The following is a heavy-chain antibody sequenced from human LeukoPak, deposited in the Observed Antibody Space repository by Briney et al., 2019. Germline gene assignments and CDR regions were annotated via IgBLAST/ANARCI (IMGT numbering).Heavy chain of an antibody. Sequence: SETLSLTCGVSGGSISTESYYWAWLRQPPGKGLEWIVSIHYSESTYYNPSPKSRVTISVDTSKNQFSMKLKSVTAADTAVYYCARDREYYSDSNDYCSPLNFWGPGTLVTVSS. D-gene: IGHD3-22*01. CDR3: ARDREYYSDSNDYCSPLNF. CDR2: IHYSEST. CDR1: GGSISTESYY. J-gene: IGHJ1*01. V-gene: IGHV4-39*07.